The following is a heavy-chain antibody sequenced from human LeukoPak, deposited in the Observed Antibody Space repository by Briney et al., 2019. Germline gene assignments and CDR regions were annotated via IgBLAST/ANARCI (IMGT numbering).Heavy chain of an antibody. J-gene: IGHJ4*02. CDR2: IRSKTDGGTI. D-gene: IGHD3-22*01. Sequence: GGSLRLSCAASGFTFSNAWMAWVRQAPGKGLEWVGRIRSKTDGGTIDYAAPVKDRFTISRDDSKNTLYLQMNSLEIEDTAVYFCTTDRTMKGYWGQGSLVTVSS. CDR1: GFTFSNAW. V-gene: IGHV3-15*01. CDR3: TTDRTMKGY.